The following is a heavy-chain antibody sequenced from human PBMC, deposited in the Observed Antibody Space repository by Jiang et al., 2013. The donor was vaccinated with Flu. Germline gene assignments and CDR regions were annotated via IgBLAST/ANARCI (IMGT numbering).Heavy chain of an antibody. CDR2: ISYDGSNK. V-gene: IGHV3-30*18. J-gene: IGHJ4*02. D-gene: IGHD3-3*01. CDR3: AKDPTIFGVVIIGYYFDY. CDR1: GFTFSSYG. Sequence: GRSLRLSCAASGFTFSSYGMHWVRQAPGKGLEWVAVISYDGSNKYYADSVKGRFTISRDNSKNTLYLQMNSLRAEDTAVYYCAKDPTIFGVVIIGYYFDYWGQGTLVTVSS.